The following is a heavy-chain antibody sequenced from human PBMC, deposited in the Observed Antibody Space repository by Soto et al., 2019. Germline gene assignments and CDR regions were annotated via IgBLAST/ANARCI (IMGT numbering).Heavy chain of an antibody. CDR1: GYTLTELS. Sequence: ASVKVSCKVSGYTLTELSMHWVRQAPGKGLEWMGGFDPEDGETIYAQKFQGRVTITEDTSTDTAYMELSSLRSEDTAVYYCATDMSGVRGPSGAFDIWGQGTMVTVSS. V-gene: IGHV1-24*01. CDR3: ATDMSGVRGPSGAFDI. D-gene: IGHD3-10*01. J-gene: IGHJ3*02. CDR2: FDPEDGET.